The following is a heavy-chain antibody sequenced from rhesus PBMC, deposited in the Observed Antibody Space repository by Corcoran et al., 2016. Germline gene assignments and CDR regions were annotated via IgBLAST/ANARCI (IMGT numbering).Heavy chain of an antibody. J-gene: IGHJ4*01. CDR3: ARASGNY. Sequence: QVQLQESGPGLVKPLETLSLTCAVSGGSTRHNYWVWTRQPPGKGLEWIGYNYGSGSSTNYNPSLKSRVTLSVDTSKNQFSLKLSSVTAADTAVYYCARASGNYWGQGVLVTVSS. D-gene: IGHD6-37*01. V-gene: IGHV4S11*01. CDR1: GGSTRHNY. CDR2: NYGSGSST.